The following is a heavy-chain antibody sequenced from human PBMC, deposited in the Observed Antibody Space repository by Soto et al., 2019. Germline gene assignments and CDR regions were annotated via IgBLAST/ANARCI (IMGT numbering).Heavy chain of an antibody. CDR3: ARDYDYGDYYGYYYGMDV. CDR1: GYTFTRYG. Sequence: ASVKVSCKASGYTFTRYGISWVRQAPGQGLEWMGWISAYNGNTNYAQKLQGRVTMTTDTSTSTAYMELRSLRSDDTAVYYCARDYDYGDYYGYYYGMDVWGQGTTVNVSS. CDR2: ISAYNGNT. J-gene: IGHJ6*02. V-gene: IGHV1-18*01. D-gene: IGHD4-17*01.